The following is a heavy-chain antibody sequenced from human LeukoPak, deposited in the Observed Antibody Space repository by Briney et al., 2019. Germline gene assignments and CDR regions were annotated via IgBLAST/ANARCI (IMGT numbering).Heavy chain of an antibody. CDR3: ARALYSDYLYFDY. D-gene: IGHD4-11*01. J-gene: IGHJ4*02. CDR1: GYSISSGYY. CDR2: IYHSGST. Sequence: SETLSLTCTVSGYSISSGYYWGWIRQPPGKGLEGIGSIYHSGSTYYNPSLKSRVTISVDTSKNQFSLKLSSVTAADTAVYYCARALYSDYLYFDYWGQGTLVTVSS. V-gene: IGHV4-38-2*02.